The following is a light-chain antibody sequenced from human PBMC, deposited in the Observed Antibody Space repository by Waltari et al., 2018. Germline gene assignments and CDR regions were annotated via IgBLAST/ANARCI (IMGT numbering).Light chain of an antibody. CDR2: EVI. CDR3: CSYVGRNIWV. V-gene: IGLV2-23*02. J-gene: IGLJ3*02. CDR1: RSDVSFYNL. Sequence: QSALTQPASVSGSPGQSITISCTGTRSDVSFYNLVSWYQQHPDKAPKLLVYEVIERPSGVSNRFSGSKSGNTASLTISGLQAEDEADYYCCSYVGRNIWVFGGGTKVTVL.